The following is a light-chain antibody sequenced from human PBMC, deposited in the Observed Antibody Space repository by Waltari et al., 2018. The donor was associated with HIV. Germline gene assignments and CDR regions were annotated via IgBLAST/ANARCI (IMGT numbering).Light chain of an antibody. V-gene: IGLV2-23*01. Sequence: QSALTQPASVSGSPGQSITISCTGTSSAVGSYNIVSWYQQHPGKAPKLMIYEGSKRPSVVSNRFSGSKAGNTASLTISGLQAEDEADYYCCSYAGTNWVFGGGTKLTVL. CDR2: EGS. CDR3: CSYAGTNWV. CDR1: SSAVGSYNI. J-gene: IGLJ3*02.